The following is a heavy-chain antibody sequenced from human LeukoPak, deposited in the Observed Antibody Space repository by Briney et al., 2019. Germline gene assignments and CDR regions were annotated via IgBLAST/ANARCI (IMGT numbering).Heavy chain of an antibody. Sequence: SETLSLTCTVSGGSISSGSYYRSWIRQPPGKGLEWIGYIYSSGNILYNPFLKSRVTLSLDTFNNQISLSLTSVTAADTAVYFCAGLHFASAEEFGPWGQGTLVTVSS. CDR3: AGLHFASAEEFGP. D-gene: IGHD6-25*01. CDR1: GGSISSGSYY. J-gene: IGHJ5*02. CDR2: IYSSGNI. V-gene: IGHV4-61*01.